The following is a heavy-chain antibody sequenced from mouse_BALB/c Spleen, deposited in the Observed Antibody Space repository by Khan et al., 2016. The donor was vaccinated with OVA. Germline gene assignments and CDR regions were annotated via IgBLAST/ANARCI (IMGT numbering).Heavy chain of an antibody. CDR3: TRPAYEGYYDY. J-gene: IGHJ2*01. Sequence: QVQLKQSGPELVRPGVSVKISCKGSGYTFTDYAIHWVKQSHAKSLEWIGLISSYSGNTNYKQKFKDKATMTVDKSSSTAYMELARLTSEDSAIYYCTRPAYEGYYDYWGQGTTLTVSS. V-gene: IGHV1S137*01. CDR1: GYTFTDYA. D-gene: IGHD2-3*01. CDR2: ISSYSGNT.